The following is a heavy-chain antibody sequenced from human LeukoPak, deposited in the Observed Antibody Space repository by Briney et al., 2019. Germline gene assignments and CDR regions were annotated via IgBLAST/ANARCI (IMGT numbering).Heavy chain of an antibody. D-gene: IGHD2-2*01. CDR2: IYYSGST. Sequence: SETLSLTCTVSGGSISSYYWSWIRQPPGKGLEWIGYIYYSGSTNYNPSLKSRVTISVDTSKNQFSLKLSSVTAADTAVYYCARGGVVPGLDYWGQGTLVTVST. J-gene: IGHJ4*02. CDR1: GGSISSYY. CDR3: ARGGVVPGLDY. V-gene: IGHV4-59*01.